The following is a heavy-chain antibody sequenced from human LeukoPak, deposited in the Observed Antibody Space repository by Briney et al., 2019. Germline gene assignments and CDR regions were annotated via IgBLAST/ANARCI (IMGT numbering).Heavy chain of an antibody. V-gene: IGHV1-69*06. J-gene: IGHJ4*02. CDR3: ARGNCSSTSCYRSPFDY. CDR2: IIPIFGTA. D-gene: IGHD2-2*01. Sequence: SVKVSCKASGGTFSSHAISWVRQAPGQGLEWMGGIIPIFGTANYAQKFQGRVTITADKSTSTAYMELSSLRSEDTAVYYCARGNCSSTSCYRSPFDYWGQGTLVTVSS. CDR1: GGTFSSHA.